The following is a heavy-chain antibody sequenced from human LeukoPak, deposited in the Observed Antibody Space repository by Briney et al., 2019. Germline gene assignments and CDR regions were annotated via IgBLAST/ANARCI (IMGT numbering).Heavy chain of an antibody. CDR2: ISGSGGST. CDR1: GFTFSSYA. J-gene: IGHJ3*02. V-gene: IGHV3-23*01. D-gene: IGHD3-3*01. CDR3: AKVGDKLRFLEWPPAGAFDI. Sequence: GGSLRLSCAASGFTFSSYAMSWVRQAPGKGLEWVSAISGSGGSTYYADSVKGRFTISRDNSKNTLYLQMNSLRAEDTAVYYCAKVGDKLRFLEWPPAGAFDIWGQGTMVTVSS.